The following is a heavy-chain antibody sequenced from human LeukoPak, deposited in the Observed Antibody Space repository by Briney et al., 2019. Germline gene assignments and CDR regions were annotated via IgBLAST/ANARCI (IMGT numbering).Heavy chain of an antibody. CDR2: ISGSGGST. V-gene: IGHV3-23*01. CDR1: GFTFSSYA. Sequence: GGSLRLSCVASGFTFSSYAMSWVRQAPGKGLEWVSSISGSGGSTYYADSVKGRFTISRDNSKNTLYLQMNSLRAEDTAVYYCAKDRYCSSTRCYGDFDYWGQGTLVTVSS. D-gene: IGHD2-2*01. CDR3: AKDRYCSSTRCYGDFDY. J-gene: IGHJ4*02.